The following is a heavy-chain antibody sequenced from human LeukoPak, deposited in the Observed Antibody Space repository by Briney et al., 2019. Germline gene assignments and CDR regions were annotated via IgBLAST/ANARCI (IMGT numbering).Heavy chain of an antibody. CDR3: ARAPHDFWSGYFDY. D-gene: IGHD3-3*01. Sequence: SETLSLTCTVSDYSISSGYYWGWIRQPPGKGLEWIGSIYHSGSAYYNPSLKSRVTISVDTSKNQFSLRLSSVTAADTAVCYCARAPHDFWSGYFDYWSQGTLVTVSS. V-gene: IGHV4-38-2*02. CDR1: DYSISSGYY. CDR2: IYHSGSA. J-gene: IGHJ4*02.